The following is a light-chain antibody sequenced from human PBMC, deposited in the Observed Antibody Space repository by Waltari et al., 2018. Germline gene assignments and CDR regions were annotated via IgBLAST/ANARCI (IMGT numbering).Light chain of an antibody. CDR2: AAS. CDR1: QGISSY. J-gene: IGKJ4*01. V-gene: IGKV1-8*01. CDR3: QQYYSYPPIT. Sequence: ALRITQSPSSLSGSTGDRVTITCRASQGISSYLAWYQQKPGKAPKLLIYAASTLQSGVPSRFSGSGSGTDFTLTISCLQSEDFATYYCQQYYSYPPITFGGGTKVEIK.